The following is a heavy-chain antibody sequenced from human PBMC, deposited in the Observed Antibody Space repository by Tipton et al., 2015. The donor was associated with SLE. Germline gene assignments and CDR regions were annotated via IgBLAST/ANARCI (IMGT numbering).Heavy chain of an antibody. Sequence: TLSLTCAVSGYSISSSYYWSWIRQPAGKGLEWIGHIYTSGSTNYNPSLKSRVTISVDTSKNQFSLKLSSVTAADTAVYYCARVAYDFWSGYSYYFDYWGQGTLVTVSS. V-gene: IGHV4-61*09. CDR1: GYSISSSYY. J-gene: IGHJ4*02. CDR3: ARVAYDFWSGYSYYFDY. D-gene: IGHD3-3*01. CDR2: IYTSGST.